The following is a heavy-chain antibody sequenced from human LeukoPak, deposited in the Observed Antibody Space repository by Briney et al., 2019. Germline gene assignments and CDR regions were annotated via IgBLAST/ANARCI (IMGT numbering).Heavy chain of an antibody. Sequence: SETLSLTCTVSGGSISSGGYYWSWIRQPPGKGLEWIGYIYHSGSTYYNPSLKSRVTISVDRSKNQFSLKLSSVTAADTAVYYCARERRYCSSTSCYGNWFDPWGQGTLVTVSS. D-gene: IGHD2-2*01. CDR3: ARERRYCSSTSCYGNWFDP. J-gene: IGHJ5*02. CDR1: GGSISSGGYY. V-gene: IGHV4-30-2*01. CDR2: IYHSGST.